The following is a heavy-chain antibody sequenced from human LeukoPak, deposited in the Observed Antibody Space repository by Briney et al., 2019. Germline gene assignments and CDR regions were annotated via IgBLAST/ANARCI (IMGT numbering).Heavy chain of an antibody. D-gene: IGHD1-1*01. J-gene: IGHJ4*02. CDR3: ARNWNDDYYFDY. Sequence: GGSLRLSCAASGFTFSDYYMSWIRQAPGKGLEWVSAISGSGGSTYYADSVKGRFTISRDNSKNTLYLQMNSLRAEDTAVYYCARNWNDDYYFDYWGQGTLVTVSS. CDR2: ISGSGGST. V-gene: IGHV3-23*01. CDR1: GFTFSDYY.